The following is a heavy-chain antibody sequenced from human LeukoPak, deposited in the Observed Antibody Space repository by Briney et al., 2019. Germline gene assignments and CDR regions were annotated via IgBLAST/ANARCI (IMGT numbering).Heavy chain of an antibody. CDR2: INPSGGST. CDR1: GYTFTSYY. Sequence: ASVKVSCKASGYTFTSYYMHWVRQAPGQGLEWMGIINPSGGSTSYAQKFQGRVTMTRDTSTSTVYMELSSLRSEDTAVYYCARGGLVKIQLWRYDAFDIWGQGTMVTVSS. D-gene: IGHD5-18*01. CDR3: ARGGLVKIQLWRYDAFDI. V-gene: IGHV1-46*01. J-gene: IGHJ3*02.